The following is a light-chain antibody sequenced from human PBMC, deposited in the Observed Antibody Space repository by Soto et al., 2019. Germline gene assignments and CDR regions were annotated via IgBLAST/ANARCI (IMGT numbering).Light chain of an antibody. CDR2: DAS. CDR3: QQRAAWPTT. V-gene: IGKV3-15*01. J-gene: IGKJ4*01. Sequence: IVVTQSPATLSVSPGERATLSCRASEGLXSKFAWYQQKPGQAPRFLXHDASTSATGIPARXSGSGSGTEFIRTISSVESEYCASYYWQQRAAWPTTVGGGTKVEIK. CDR1: EGLXSK.